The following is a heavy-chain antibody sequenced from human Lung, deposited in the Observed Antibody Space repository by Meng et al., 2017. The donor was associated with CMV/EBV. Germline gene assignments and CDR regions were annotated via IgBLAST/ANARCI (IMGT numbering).Heavy chain of an antibody. Sequence: GESXKISXAASGFTFSSYSMNWVRQAPGKGLEWVSSISSSSSYIYYADSVKGRFTISRDNAKNSLYLQMNSLRAEDTAVYYCARDLSIVPAAISYYYGMDVWGQGXTVTVSS. D-gene: IGHD2-2*02. CDR1: GFTFSSYS. CDR3: ARDLSIVPAAISYYYGMDV. V-gene: IGHV3-21*01. CDR2: ISSSSSYI. J-gene: IGHJ6*02.